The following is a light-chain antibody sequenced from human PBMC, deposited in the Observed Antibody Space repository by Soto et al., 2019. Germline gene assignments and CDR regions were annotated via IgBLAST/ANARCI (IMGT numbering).Light chain of an antibody. J-gene: IGKJ1*01. Sequence: DIQMTQSPSTLFTSVGVRVTITCLASQRISSWLAWYQQKPGKAAKLLIYKASSLESGVPSRFSGSGSGTEFTLDISRLQPDEVATYYCQQFNSYSTFGQGTKVEIK. V-gene: IGKV1-5*03. CDR3: QQFNSYST. CDR2: KAS. CDR1: QRISSW.